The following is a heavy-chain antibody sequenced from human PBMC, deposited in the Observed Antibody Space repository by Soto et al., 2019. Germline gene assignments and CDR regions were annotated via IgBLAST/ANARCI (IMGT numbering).Heavy chain of an antibody. CDR3: ASDKKQQLVYFEE. V-gene: IGHV4-59*08. CDR1: GGSISSYY. J-gene: IGHJ4*02. CDR2: IYYSGST. D-gene: IGHD6-13*01. Sequence: PSETLSLTCTVSGGSISSYYWSWIRQPPGKGLEWIGYIYYSGSTNYNPSLKSRVTISVDTSKNQFSLKLSSVTAADTAVYYCASDKKQQLVYFEEWGQVTRVTVSS.